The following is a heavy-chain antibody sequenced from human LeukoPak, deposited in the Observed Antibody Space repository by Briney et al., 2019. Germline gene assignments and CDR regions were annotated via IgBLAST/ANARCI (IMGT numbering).Heavy chain of an antibody. CDR3: ARDLSSGWMEGYFDY. D-gene: IGHD6-19*01. Sequence: GGSVSLFCAACGFPLSSYGAQWVRQAPGKGLEGVGVIWYEGSNKFYAVSVEGRFTISRDNSQNTLYLKMNSLRAEATAVYSCARDLSSGWMEGYFDYWGQGTLVTVSS. CDR2: IWYEGSNK. J-gene: IGHJ4*02. CDR1: GFPLSSYG. V-gene: IGHV3-33*01.